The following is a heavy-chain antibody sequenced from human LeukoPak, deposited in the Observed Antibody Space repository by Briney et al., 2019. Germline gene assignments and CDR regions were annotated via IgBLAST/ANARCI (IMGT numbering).Heavy chain of an antibody. V-gene: IGHV1-18*01. Sequence: ASVKVSCKASGYTFTSYGISWVRQAPGQGLEWMGWISAYNGNTNYAQKPQGRVAMTTDTSTSTAYMELRSLRSDDTAVYYCARDIPGYYDFWSGIAPFDYWGQGTLVTVSS. J-gene: IGHJ4*02. CDR3: ARDIPGYYDFWSGIAPFDY. CDR1: GYTFTSYG. CDR2: ISAYNGNT. D-gene: IGHD3-3*01.